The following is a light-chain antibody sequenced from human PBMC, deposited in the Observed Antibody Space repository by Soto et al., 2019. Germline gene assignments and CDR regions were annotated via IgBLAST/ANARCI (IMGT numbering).Light chain of an antibody. CDR2: NVS. CDR3: SSFTSTNTVL. J-gene: IGLJ2*01. V-gene: IGLV2-14*01. CDR1: SSDVGGYNY. Sequence: QAVVTQPASVSGSPGQSITISCTGTSSDVGGYNYVSWYQQHPVKAPKLMIYNVSNRPSGVSNRFSGSKSGNTASLTISGLQAEDEGHYYCSSFTSTNTVLFGGGTKVTVL.